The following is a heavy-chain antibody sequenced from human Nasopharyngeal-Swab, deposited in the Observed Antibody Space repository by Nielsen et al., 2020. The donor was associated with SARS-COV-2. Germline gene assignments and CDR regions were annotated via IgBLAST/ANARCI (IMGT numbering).Heavy chain of an antibody. J-gene: IGHJ6*03. CDR3: ARLHFYYMDF. CDR1: GFTFSSYA. Sequence: GGSLRLSCAASGFTFSSYAMHWVRQAPGKGLEWVAVISYGGSNKYYADSVKGRFTISRDNSKNIVSLQMNTVRAEDTGLYFCARLHFYYMDFWGKGTTVTVSS. V-gene: IGHV3-30*14. CDR2: ISYGGSNK.